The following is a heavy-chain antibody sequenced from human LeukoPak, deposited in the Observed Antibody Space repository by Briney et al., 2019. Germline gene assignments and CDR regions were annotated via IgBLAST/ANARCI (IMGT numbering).Heavy chain of an antibody. CDR1: GFTFSSYG. D-gene: IGHD7-27*01. V-gene: IGHV3-30*03. CDR2: ISYDGSNK. J-gene: IGHJ4*02. CDR3: ARKTGDLDY. Sequence: GGSLRLSCAASGFTFSSYGMHRVRQAPGKGLEWVAVISYDGSNKYYADSVKGRFTISRDNSKNTLYLQMNSLRAEDTAVYYCARKTGDLDYWGQGTLVTVSS.